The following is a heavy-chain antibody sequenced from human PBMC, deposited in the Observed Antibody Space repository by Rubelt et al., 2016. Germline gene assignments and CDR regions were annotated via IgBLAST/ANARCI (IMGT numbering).Heavy chain of an antibody. CDR1: GYTFTGYY. CDR3: ARESSSGWYIDY. CDR2: INPNSGGT. D-gene: IGHD6-19*01. Sequence: QVQLVQSGAEVKKPGASVKVSCKASGYTFTGYYMHWVRQAPGQGLEWVGRINPNSGGTNYARKFKGRVTLTRDTSITTAYMELSRLRSDDTAVFYCARESSSGWYIDYWGQGTLVTVSS. V-gene: IGHV1-2*06. J-gene: IGHJ4*02.